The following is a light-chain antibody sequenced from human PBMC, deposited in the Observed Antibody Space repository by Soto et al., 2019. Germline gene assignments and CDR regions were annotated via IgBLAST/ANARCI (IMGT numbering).Light chain of an antibody. J-gene: IGLJ2*01. V-gene: IGLV2-8*01. CDR3: SSYGGSNNFA. CDR2: EVS. Sequence: QSALTQPPSASGSPGQSVTISCTGTSSDVGAYNYVSWYQQHPGKAPKLMIYEVSKRPSGVPDRFSGSKSGNTASLTVSGPQAEAEADYSRSSYGGSNNFAFGGGTKLTVL. CDR1: SSDVGAYNY.